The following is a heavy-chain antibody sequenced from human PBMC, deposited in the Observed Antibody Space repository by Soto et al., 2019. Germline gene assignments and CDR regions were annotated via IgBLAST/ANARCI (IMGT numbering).Heavy chain of an antibody. CDR2: ILVGGST. V-gene: IGHV3-23*01. Sequence: EVQMLESGGGLAQPGGSLRLSCAVSGFICSSYDMSWVRQAPGKGLEWVSTILVGGSTHYEDSVKGRLTISRDTSKNTVYLQMYSLTAGDTAFYYCAKATATGGGAFEIYGQGTMVTVSS. D-gene: IGHD2-8*02. CDR3: AKATATGGGAFEI. J-gene: IGHJ3*02. CDR1: GFICSSYD.